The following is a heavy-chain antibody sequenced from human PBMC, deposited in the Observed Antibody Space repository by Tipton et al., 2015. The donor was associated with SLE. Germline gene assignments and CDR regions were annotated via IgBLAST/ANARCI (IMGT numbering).Heavy chain of an antibody. J-gene: IGHJ3*02. CDR3: ARDRRITIFGVVSDAFDI. CDR2: IYYSGCT. D-gene: IGHD3-3*01. V-gene: IGHV4-59*01. Sequence: TLSLTCTVSGGSISSYYWSWIRQPPGKGLEWIGYIYYSGCTNYNPSLKSRVTISVDTSKNQFSLKLSSVTAADTAVYYCARDRRITIFGVVSDAFDIWGQGTMVTVSS. CDR1: GGSISSYY.